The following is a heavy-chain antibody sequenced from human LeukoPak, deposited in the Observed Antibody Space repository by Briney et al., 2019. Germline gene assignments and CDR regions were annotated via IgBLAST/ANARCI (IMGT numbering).Heavy chain of an antibody. V-gene: IGHV4-39*01. CDR2: ISYSGST. J-gene: IGHJ5*02. CDR3: ASHYDFWSGYQYNWFDP. D-gene: IGHD3-3*01. CDR1: GDSISSSNYY. Sequence: ASETLSLTCTVSGDSISSSNYYGGWIRQPPGKGLEWIGSISYSGSTFYSPSLNSRLTISVDTSKNQFSLKVTSVTAADTAMYYCASHYDFWSGYQYNWFDPWGQGTLVTVSS.